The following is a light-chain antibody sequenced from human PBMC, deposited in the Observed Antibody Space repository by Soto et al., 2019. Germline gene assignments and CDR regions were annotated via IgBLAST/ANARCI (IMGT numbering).Light chain of an antibody. V-gene: IGKV3-15*01. Sequence: ETVMTQSPATLSVSPGERATLSCRASQSVFSNLAWYQPKPGQAPRLLIYGASTRATGIPARFSGSGSGTDFTLTISSLHAVDLSVDCLQLYISRLPLTFVGG. CDR3: QLYISRLPLT. CDR1: QSVFSN. J-gene: IGKJ4*01. CDR2: GAS.